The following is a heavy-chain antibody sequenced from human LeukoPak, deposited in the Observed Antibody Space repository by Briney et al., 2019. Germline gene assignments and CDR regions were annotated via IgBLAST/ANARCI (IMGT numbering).Heavy chain of an antibody. CDR1: GFTFSSYS. J-gene: IGHJ3*02. V-gene: IGHV3-21*04. CDR2: ISSTSSYI. Sequence: GGSLRLSCAGSGFTFSSYSMNWVRQAPGKGLEWVSSISSTSSYIYYADSLKGRFTISRDNAKNSLYLQMNSLRAEDTALYYCAKGFPTYPNDAFDIWGQGTMVTVSS. CDR3: AKGFPTYPNDAFDI.